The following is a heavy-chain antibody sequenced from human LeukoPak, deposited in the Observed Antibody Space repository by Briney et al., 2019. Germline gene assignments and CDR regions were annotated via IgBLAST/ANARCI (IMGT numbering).Heavy chain of an antibody. CDR3: ARRIAARPRGYWFDP. CDR2: INHSGST. Sequence: SETLSLTCAVYGGSFSGYYWSWIRQTPGKGLEWIGEINHSGSTNYNPSLKSRVTISVDTSKNQFPLKVSSVTAADTAVYYCARRIAARPRGYWFDPWGQGTLVTVSS. V-gene: IGHV4-34*01. J-gene: IGHJ5*02. CDR1: GGSFSGYY. D-gene: IGHD6-6*01.